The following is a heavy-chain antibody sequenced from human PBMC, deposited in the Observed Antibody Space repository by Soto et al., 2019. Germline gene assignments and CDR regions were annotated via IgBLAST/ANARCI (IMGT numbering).Heavy chain of an antibody. J-gene: IGHJ6*02. D-gene: IGHD4-17*01. CDR2: INPNSGGT. V-gene: IGHV1-2*04. CDR3: AREGYGGNSYYYYGMDV. Sequence: ASVKVSFKASGYTFTGYYMHWVRQAPGQGLEWMGWINPNSGGTNYAQKFQGWVTMTRDTSISTAYMELSRLRSDDTAVYYCAREGYGGNSYYYYGMDVWGQGTTVTVSS. CDR1: GYTFTGYY.